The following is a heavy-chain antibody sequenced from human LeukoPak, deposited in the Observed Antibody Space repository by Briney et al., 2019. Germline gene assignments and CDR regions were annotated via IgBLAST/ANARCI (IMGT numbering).Heavy chain of an antibody. J-gene: IGHJ4*02. CDR3: AREWVYEIDY. V-gene: IGHV3-74*01. Sequence: GGSLRLSCETAGFTFSSYVMHWVRRTPGKGLVWVSRISHDGIISYADSVKGRFTISRDNAKNTLTLQMNSLRVEDTAVYFCAREWVYEIDYWGRGTLVTVS. CDR1: GFTFSSYV. D-gene: IGHD5/OR15-5a*01. CDR2: ISHDGII.